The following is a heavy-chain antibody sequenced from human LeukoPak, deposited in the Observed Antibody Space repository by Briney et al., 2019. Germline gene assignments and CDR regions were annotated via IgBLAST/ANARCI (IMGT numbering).Heavy chain of an antibody. D-gene: IGHD3-3*01. CDR2: VSASGDRT. J-gene: IGHJ1*01. CDR3: AKDLSKITIFGALQH. CDR1: GFIFSNYV. Sequence: EALRLSCAASGFIFSNYVMSWVRQAPEKRREWVSGVSASGDRTYHGDSVKGRFTISRDNSKNTLYLQMNSLRAEDTAVYYCAKDLSKITIFGALQHWGQGTLVTVSS. V-gene: IGHV3-23*01.